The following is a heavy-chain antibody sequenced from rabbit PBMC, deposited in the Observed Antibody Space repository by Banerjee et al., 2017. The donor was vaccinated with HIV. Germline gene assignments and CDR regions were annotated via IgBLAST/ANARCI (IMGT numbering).Heavy chain of an antibody. Sequence: QQQLEESGGGLVKPEGSLTLTCKASGFDFSSYYCMCWVRQAPGKGLEWIGCIYTGSGGTWDASWAKGRSTISKTSSTTVTLQMTGLTAADTATYFCARDMDSGSNYWGYCFNLWGPGTLVTVS. J-gene: IGHJ4*01. V-gene: IGHV1S45*01. CDR3: ARDMDSGSNYWGYCFNL. D-gene: IGHD8-1*01. CDR2: IYTGSGGT. CDR1: GFDFSSYYC.